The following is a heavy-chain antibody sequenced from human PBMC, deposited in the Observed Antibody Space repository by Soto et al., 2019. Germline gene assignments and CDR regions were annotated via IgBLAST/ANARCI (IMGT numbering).Heavy chain of an antibody. V-gene: IGHV3-7*01. CDR3: ARDSLARSDY. Sequence: EVQLVESGGGLVEPGGSLRLSCATSGFTFTNYWMSWVRQSPGKGLEWVANIKEDGSATYYVGSVKGRFTISRDNAESYLYLQMNSLRDEDTAVYYCARDSLARSDYWGQGTLVTVSS. CDR1: GFTFTNYW. J-gene: IGHJ4*02. D-gene: IGHD6-6*01. CDR2: IKEDGSAT.